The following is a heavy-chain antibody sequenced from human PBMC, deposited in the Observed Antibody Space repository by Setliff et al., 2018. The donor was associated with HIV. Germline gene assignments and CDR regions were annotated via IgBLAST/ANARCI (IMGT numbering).Heavy chain of an antibody. CDR3: ARDSGWWQIDY. J-gene: IGHJ4*02. Sequence: TLSLTCTVSGGSIYGRGFFWGWVRQPPGKGLEWIGSISYRGENHYNPSFMSRVAISADTSKNQYSLNLRSVTASDTAVYYCARDSGWWQIDYWGQGTLVTVS. CDR1: GGSIYGRGFF. V-gene: IGHV4-39*02. D-gene: IGHD6-19*01. CDR2: ISYRGEN.